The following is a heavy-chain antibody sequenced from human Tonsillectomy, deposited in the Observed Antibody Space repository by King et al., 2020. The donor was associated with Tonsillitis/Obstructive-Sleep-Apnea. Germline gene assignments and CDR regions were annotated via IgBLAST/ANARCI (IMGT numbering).Heavy chain of an antibody. D-gene: IGHD3-10*01. J-gene: IGHJ4*02. Sequence: VQLVESVGGVVQPGRSLRLSCAASGFTFSSYGMHWVRQAPGKGLEWVAVIWYDGSNKYYADSVKGRLTIARDNSKNTLYLQMNSLGAEDTAVYYCAKEYGSALYYFDYWGQGTPVTVSS. V-gene: IGHV3-33*06. CDR3: AKEYGSALYYFDY. CDR2: IWYDGSNK. CDR1: GFTFSSYG.